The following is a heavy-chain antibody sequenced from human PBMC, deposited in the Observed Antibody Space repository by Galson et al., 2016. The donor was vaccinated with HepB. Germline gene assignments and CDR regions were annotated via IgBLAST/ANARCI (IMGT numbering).Heavy chain of an antibody. CDR1: GFTYSNYD. CDR2: IGTAGDT. D-gene: IGHD2-2*01. Sequence: SLRLSCAASGFTYSNYDMHWVRQVTGKGLEWVSAIGTAGDTYYPGSVKGRFTISRENAKNSLYLQLNSLRAEDTAVYFCARGFHSATSESDYYYAMDVWGQGTTVTVSS. J-gene: IGHJ6*02. CDR3: ARGFHSATSESDYYYAMDV. V-gene: IGHV3-13*01.